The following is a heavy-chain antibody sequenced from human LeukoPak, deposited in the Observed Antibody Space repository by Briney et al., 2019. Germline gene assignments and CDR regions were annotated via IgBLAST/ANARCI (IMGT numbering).Heavy chain of an antibody. CDR1: GFTFSHYT. V-gene: IGHV3-21*01. CDR3: AKDLSSGWYNY. D-gene: IGHD6-19*01. Sequence: GGSLRLSCAASGFTFSHYTMNWVRQAPGKGLEWVSSIISSSSYIYYAESVKGRFTISRDNAKNSLYLQMNSLRAEDTAVYYCAKDLSSGWYNYWGQGTLVTVSP. J-gene: IGHJ4*02. CDR2: IISSSSYI.